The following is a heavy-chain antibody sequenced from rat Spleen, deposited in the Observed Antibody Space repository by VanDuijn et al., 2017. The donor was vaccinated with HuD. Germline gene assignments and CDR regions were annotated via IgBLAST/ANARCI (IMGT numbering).Heavy chain of an antibody. D-gene: IGHD4-4*01. J-gene: IGHJ1*01. CDR2: ISIGGSST. CDR1: GFTFSDYA. CDR3: ARRGNSVYWNFDF. V-gene: IGHV5S23*01. Sequence: EVRLVESDGGLVQPGRSLKLSCAASGFTFSDYAMAWVRQAPTKGLEWVASISIGGSSTYYRDSVKGRFSISRDDAKSTLYLQMDSLRSEDTATYYCARRGNSVYWNFDFWGPGTMVTVSS.